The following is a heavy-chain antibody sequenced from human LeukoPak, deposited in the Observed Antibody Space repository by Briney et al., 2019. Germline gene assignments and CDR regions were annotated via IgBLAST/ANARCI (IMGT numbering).Heavy chain of an antibody. Sequence: PSETLSLTCTVSGGSISSGGYYWSWIRQHPGKGLEWIGYIYYSGSTYYNPSLKSRVTISVDTSKNQFSLKLSSVTAADTAVYYCARDPPRSDYGDYAPPDSYGMDVWGQGTTVTVSS. V-gene: IGHV4-31*03. CDR1: GGSISSGGYY. CDR2: IYYSGST. D-gene: IGHD4-17*01. CDR3: ARDPPRSDYGDYAPPDSYGMDV. J-gene: IGHJ6*02.